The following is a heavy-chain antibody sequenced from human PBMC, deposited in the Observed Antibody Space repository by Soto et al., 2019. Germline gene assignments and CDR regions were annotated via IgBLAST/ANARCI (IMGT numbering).Heavy chain of an antibody. CDR2: IYYSGST. D-gene: IGHD5-18*01. J-gene: IGHJ4*02. CDR3: AREGVGGYSYGSYPFDY. CDR1: GGSVSSGSYY. V-gene: IGHV4-61*01. Sequence: QVQLQESGPGLVKPSETLSLTCTVSGGSVSSGSYYWSWIRQPPGKGLEWIGYIYYSGSTNYNPSLKSRVTISVDTSKNQFSLKLSSVTAADTAVYYCAREGVGGYSYGSYPFDYWGQGTLVTVSS.